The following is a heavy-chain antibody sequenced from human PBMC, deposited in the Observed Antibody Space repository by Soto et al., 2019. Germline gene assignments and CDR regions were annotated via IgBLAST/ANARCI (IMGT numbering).Heavy chain of an antibody. CDR1: GFTFSSYA. CDR2: ISSSSSTI. J-gene: IGHJ5*02. D-gene: IGHD5-12*01. Sequence: GSLRLSCAASGFTFSSYAMTWVRQAPGKGLEWVSYISSSSSTIYYADSVKGRFTISRDNAKNSLYLQMNSLRDEDTAVYYCARDSSLPRYVEMATTFDPWGQGTLVTVSS. V-gene: IGHV3-48*02. CDR3: ARDSSLPRYVEMATTFDP.